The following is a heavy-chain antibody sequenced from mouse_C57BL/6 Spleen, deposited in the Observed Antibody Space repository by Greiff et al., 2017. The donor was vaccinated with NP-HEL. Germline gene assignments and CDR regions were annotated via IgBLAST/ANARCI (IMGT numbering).Heavy chain of an antibody. CDR3: ARYSNFLFDY. CDR2: ISYDGSN. CDR1: GYSITSGYY. V-gene: IGHV3-6*01. D-gene: IGHD2-5*01. Sequence: EVQLVESGPGLVKPSQSLSLTCSVTGYSITSGYYWNWIRQFPGNKLEWMGYISYDGSNNYNPSLKNRISITRDTSKNQFFLKLNSVTTEDTATYYCARYSNFLFDYWGQGTTLTVSS. J-gene: IGHJ2*01.